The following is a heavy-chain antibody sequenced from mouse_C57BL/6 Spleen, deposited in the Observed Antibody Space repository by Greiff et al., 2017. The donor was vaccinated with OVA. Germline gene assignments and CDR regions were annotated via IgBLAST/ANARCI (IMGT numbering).Heavy chain of an antibody. CDR1: GYTFTSYW. J-gene: IGHJ2*01. CDR3: ARIYDGNYEGY. CDR2: IYPSDSET. V-gene: IGHV1-61*01. Sequence: QVQLKQPGAELVRPGSSVKLSCKASGYTFTSYWMDWVKQRPGQGLEWIGNIYPSDSETHYNQKFKDKATLTVDKSSSTAYMQLSSLTSEDSAVYYCARIYDGNYEGYWGQGTTLTVSS. D-gene: IGHD2-1*01.